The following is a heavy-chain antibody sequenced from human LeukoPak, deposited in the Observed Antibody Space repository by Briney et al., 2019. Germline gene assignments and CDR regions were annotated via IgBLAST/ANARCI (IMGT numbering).Heavy chain of an antibody. J-gene: IGHJ5*02. CDR1: GFTFSSYS. CDR3: ARGGYCSSTSCPPVGWFDP. CDR2: ISSSSSYI. V-gene: IGHV3-21*01. Sequence: GGSLRLSCAASGFTFSSYSMNWVRQAPGKGLEGVSSISSSSSYIYYADSVKGRFTISRDNAKNSLYLQMNSLRAEDTAVYYCARGGYCSSTSCPPVGWFDPWGQGTLVTVSS. D-gene: IGHD2-2*01.